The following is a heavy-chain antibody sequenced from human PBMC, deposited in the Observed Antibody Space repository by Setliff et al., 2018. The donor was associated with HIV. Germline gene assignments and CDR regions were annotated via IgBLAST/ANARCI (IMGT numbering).Heavy chain of an antibody. V-gene: IGHV4-59*11. J-gene: IGHJ3*02. CDR1: GGSISSHY. Sequence: PSETLSLTCTVSGGSISSHYWSWIRQPPKKGLEWIGGIYYSGSTNYNPSLKSRVTISVDTSKKQFSLKLSSVTAADTAVYYCARLDAIRGAYYYGSGSYQADAFDIWGQGTM. CDR2: IYYSGST. CDR3: ARLDAIRGAYYYGSGSYQADAFDI. D-gene: IGHD3-10*01.